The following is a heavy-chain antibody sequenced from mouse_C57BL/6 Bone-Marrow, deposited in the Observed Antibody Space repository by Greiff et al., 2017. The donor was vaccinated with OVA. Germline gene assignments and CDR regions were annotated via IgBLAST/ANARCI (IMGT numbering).Heavy chain of an antibody. CDR2: ISYDGSN. CDR1: GYSITSGYY. Sequence: VQLKESGPGLVKPSQSLSLTCSVTGYSITSGYYWNWIRQFPGNKLEWMGYISYDGSNNYNPSLKNRISITRDTSKNQFFLKLNSVTTEDTATYYCARAYYYGSSYYAMDYWGQGTSVTVSS. D-gene: IGHD1-1*01. V-gene: IGHV3-6*01. CDR3: ARAYYYGSSYYAMDY. J-gene: IGHJ4*01.